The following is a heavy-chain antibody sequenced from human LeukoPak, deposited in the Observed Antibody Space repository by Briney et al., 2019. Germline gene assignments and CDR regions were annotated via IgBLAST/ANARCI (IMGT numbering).Heavy chain of an antibody. CDR3: ARDMFEAYEYYYYYMDV. CDR1: GGSISSYY. Sequence: SETLSLTCTVSGGSISSYYWSWIRQPAGKGLEWIGRMYTSGSTNYNPSLKSRVTMSVDTSKNQFSLKLSSVTAADTAVYYCARDMFEAYEYYYYYMDVWGKGTTVTVSS. D-gene: IGHD3-10*02. J-gene: IGHJ6*03. CDR2: MYTSGST. V-gene: IGHV4-4*07.